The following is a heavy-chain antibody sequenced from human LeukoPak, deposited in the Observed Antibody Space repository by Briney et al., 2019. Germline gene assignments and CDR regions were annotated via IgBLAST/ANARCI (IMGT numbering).Heavy chain of an antibody. V-gene: IGHV4-34*01. D-gene: IGHD3-10*01. J-gene: IGHJ3*02. CDR1: GGSFSGYY. CDR3: ARRVRGVNDAFDI. Sequence: SETLSLTCAVYGGSFSGYYWSWIRQPPGKGLEWIGEINHSGSTNYNPSLKSRVTISVDTSKNQFSLKLSSVTAADTAVYYCARRVRGVNDAFDIWGQRTMVTVSS. CDR2: INHSGST.